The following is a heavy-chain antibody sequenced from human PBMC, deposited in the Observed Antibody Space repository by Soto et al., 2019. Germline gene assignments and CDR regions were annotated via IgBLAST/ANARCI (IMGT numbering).Heavy chain of an antibody. CDR3: AQPDIYNWNHGHAFGF. Sequence: PSATLSVTCSVFGGSVSSGSFYCGWIRQPPGKGPERIRNVYCNGDASYEPSLKSRGAISVDNPDTQLTLRLNYVAAADTAMYYCAQPDIYNWNHGHAFGFWGQGTRDTVSS. J-gene: IGHJ3*01. CDR1: GGSVSSGSFY. CDR2: VYCNGDA. D-gene: IGHD1-20*01. V-gene: IGHV4-39*01.